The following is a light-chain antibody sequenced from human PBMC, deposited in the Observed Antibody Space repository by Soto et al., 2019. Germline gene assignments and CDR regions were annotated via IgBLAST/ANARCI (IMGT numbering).Light chain of an antibody. Sequence: QSALTQPASVSGSPGQSITISCTGTSRDVGGYKYVSWYQQHPDKAPKPIIFEVSNRPSGISSRFSGSKSGNTASLTISGRQAEDEADYYCASYTRISTSVIFGRGTKVTVL. CDR1: SRDVGGYKY. J-gene: IGLJ2*01. CDR2: EVS. CDR3: ASYTRISTSVI. V-gene: IGLV2-14*01.